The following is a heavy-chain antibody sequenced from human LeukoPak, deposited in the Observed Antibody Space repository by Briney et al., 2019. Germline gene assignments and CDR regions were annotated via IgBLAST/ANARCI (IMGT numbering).Heavy chain of an antibody. V-gene: IGHV3-74*01. D-gene: IGHD6-19*01. CDR3: ARPSSNIAVAAYFDY. J-gene: IGHJ4*02. Sequence: GGSLRLSCAASGFTFNSYWMHWVRQAPGKGLVWVSRIDEDGKTIDYADSVKGRFTISRDNAKNSLYLQMNSLRAEDTALYYCARPSSNIAVAAYFDYWGQGTLVTVSS. CDR2: IDEDGKTI. CDR1: GFTFNSYW.